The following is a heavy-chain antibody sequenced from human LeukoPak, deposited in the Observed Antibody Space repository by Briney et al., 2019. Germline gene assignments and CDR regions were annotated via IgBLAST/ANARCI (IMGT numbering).Heavy chain of an antibody. CDR1: GGSISSGSYY. V-gene: IGHV4-61*02. CDR2: IYTSGST. J-gene: IGHJ5*02. D-gene: IGHD3-10*01. Sequence: SQTLSLTCTVSGGSISSGSYYWRWIRQPAGKGVEWIGRIYTSGSTNYNPSLKSRVTISVDTSKNQFSLKLSSVTAADTAVYYCARGGSHWFDPWGQGTLVTVSS. CDR3: ARGGSHWFDP.